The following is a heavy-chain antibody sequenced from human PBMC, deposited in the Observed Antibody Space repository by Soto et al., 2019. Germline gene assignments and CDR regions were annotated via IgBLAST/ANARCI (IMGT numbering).Heavy chain of an antibody. CDR2: IYYSGST. Sequence: PSETLSLTCTVSGGSISSGDYYWSWIRQPPGKGLEWIGYIYYSGSTYYNPSLKSRVTISVDTSKNHFSLKLSSVTAADTAVYYCARGPSADKIDFWGQGTLVTVSS. CDR1: GGSISSGDYY. V-gene: IGHV4-30-4*01. J-gene: IGHJ4*02. CDR3: ARGPSADKIDF. D-gene: IGHD3-3*01.